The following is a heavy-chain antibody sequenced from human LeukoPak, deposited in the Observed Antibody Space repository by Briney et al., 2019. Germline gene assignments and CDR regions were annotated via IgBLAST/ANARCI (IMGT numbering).Heavy chain of an antibody. CDR1: GFTFSSYA. J-gene: IGHJ5*02. Sequence: GGSLRLSCAASGFTFSSYAMSWVRQAPGKGLEWVSYISSSSTTIYYADSVKGRFTISRDNAQNSLYLQMNSLRAEDTAVYYCARAGAYYLNWFDPWGQGTLVTVSS. CDR2: ISSSSTTI. D-gene: IGHD2/OR15-2a*01. V-gene: IGHV3-48*01. CDR3: ARAGAYYLNWFDP.